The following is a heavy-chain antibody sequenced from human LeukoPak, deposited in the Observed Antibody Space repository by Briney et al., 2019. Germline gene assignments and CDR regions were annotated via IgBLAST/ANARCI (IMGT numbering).Heavy chain of an antibody. D-gene: IGHD6-13*01. CDR3: ARDGAAAAPEIYNYYYLDV. Sequence: GGSLRLSCAASGITVNSTYISWVRRAPGKGLEWVSVAYSDGNTYYAGSVKGRFTISRDNSKNTLFLQMNSLRAEDTAVYYCARDGAAAAPEIYNYYYLDVWGKGTTVTVSS. V-gene: IGHV3-66*01. J-gene: IGHJ6*03. CDR2: AYSDGNT. CDR1: GITVNSTY.